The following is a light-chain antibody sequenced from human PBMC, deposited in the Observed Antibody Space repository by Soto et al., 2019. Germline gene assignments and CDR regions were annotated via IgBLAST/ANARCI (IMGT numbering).Light chain of an antibody. CDR3: QHYGGLWT. V-gene: IGKV1-5*01. J-gene: IGKJ1*01. CDR2: DAS. CDR1: QSITNR. Sequence: DIQMTQSPSTLSASVGDRVTITCRASQSITNRLAWYQQKPGKAPQVLIFDASNLESGVPSRFSGSGSGTEFSLTITSLQPDDFATYDCQHYGGLWTFGQGTKVEI.